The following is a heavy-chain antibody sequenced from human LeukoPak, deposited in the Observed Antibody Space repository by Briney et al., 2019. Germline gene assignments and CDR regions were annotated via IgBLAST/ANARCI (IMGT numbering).Heavy chain of an antibody. D-gene: IGHD5-12*01. V-gene: IGHV4-39*07. Sequence: SETLSLTCTVSGGSISSSSYYWGWIRQPPGKGLEWIGSIYYSGSTYYNPSLKSRVTISVDTSKNQFSLKLSSVTAADTAVYYCASQDSGYGVGHPGDYWGQGTLVTVSS. CDR1: GGSISSSSYY. J-gene: IGHJ4*02. CDR2: IYYSGST. CDR3: ASQDSGYGVGHPGDY.